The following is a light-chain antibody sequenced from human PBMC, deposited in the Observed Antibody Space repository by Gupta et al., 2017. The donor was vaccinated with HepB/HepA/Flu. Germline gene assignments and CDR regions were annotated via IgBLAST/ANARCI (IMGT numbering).Light chain of an antibody. J-gene: IGKJ1*01. Sequence: IQMTQSPSTLSASIGDRVTITCRASQDSGKWLAWYQQQPGKAPKVLIYEVSSLEDGVPSRFSGSGSGTDCARTINSLQPDDFATYYGQQYESFPWAFGQGTKVEIK. CDR1: QDSGKW. V-gene: IGKV1-5*03. CDR3: QQYESFPWA. CDR2: EVS.